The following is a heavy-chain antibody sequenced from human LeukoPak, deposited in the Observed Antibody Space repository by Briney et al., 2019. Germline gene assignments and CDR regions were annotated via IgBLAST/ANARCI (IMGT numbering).Heavy chain of an antibody. CDR2: IYSGGRT. J-gene: IGHJ4*02. CDR3: ASGSFYGDYFDC. V-gene: IGHV3-66*01. D-gene: IGHD3-10*01. Sequence: GGSLRLSCVASGFTFSKAWMSWVRQAPGKGLEWVSVIYSGGRTYYADSVKARFTISRDNSKNTLYLQMNSLRADGTAVYYCASGSFYGDYFDCWGQGTLVTVSS. CDR1: GFTFSKAW.